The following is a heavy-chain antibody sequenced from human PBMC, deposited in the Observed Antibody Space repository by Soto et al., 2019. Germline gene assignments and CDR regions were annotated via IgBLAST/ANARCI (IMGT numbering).Heavy chain of an antibody. J-gene: IGHJ5*02. D-gene: IGHD1-26*01. Sequence: HLQLQESGPGLVKPSETLSLTCTVSGGSISSSSYYWGWIRQHPGKGLEWIGSSYYSGSTYYNPSLKSRVTISVDTSKNQFSLKLSSVTAADTAVYYCARGPRGGGSYSLAYNWFDPWGQVTLVTVSS. V-gene: IGHV4-39*01. CDR3: ARGPRGGGSYSLAYNWFDP. CDR2: SYYSGST. CDR1: GGSISSSSYY.